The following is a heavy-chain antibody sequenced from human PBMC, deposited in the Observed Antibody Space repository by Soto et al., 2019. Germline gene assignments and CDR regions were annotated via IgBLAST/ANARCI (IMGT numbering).Heavy chain of an antibody. Sequence: QVQLQESGPGLVEPSETLSLTCTVSGDSMTNYYWSWIRQSADKGLEWIGRISATGTTTYIPSLKSRITLSVYTSKSQFSLNLKFVTAADTAVYFCARLLAPVYGMDVWGQGTTVTVSS. CDR3: ARLLAPVYGMDV. V-gene: IGHV4-4*07. CDR1: GDSMTNYY. CDR2: ISATGTT. J-gene: IGHJ6*02.